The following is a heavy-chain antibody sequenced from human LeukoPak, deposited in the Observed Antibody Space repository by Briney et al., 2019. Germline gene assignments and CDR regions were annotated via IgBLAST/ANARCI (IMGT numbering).Heavy chain of an antibody. V-gene: IGHV3-23*01. J-gene: IGHJ2*01. CDR2: VTGGGGTT. Sequence: SGGSLRLSCAASGFTFSSYAMTWVRRPPGKGLEWVSTVTGGGGTTSYADSVKGRFTISGDNSKNTLHLQMNSLSADDTAVYFCAKGVVVVASRRFFDLWGRGTLVTVSS. CDR3: AKGVVVVASRRFFDL. D-gene: IGHD2-15*01. CDR1: GFTFSSYA.